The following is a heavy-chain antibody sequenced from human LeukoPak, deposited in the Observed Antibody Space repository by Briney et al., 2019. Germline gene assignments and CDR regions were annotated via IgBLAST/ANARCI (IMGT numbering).Heavy chain of an antibody. Sequence: PGGSLRLSCAASGFIFDDHGMNWVRQAPGKGLEWVSGINWNGGTTGYADSVKGRFTISRDNAKNSLYLQMCSLRAEDTALYYCARDGSLGIDAFDIWGPGTMVTVSS. V-gene: IGHV3-20*04. CDR1: GFIFDDHG. CDR2: INWNGGTT. CDR3: ARDGSLGIDAFDI. D-gene: IGHD6-13*01. J-gene: IGHJ3*02.